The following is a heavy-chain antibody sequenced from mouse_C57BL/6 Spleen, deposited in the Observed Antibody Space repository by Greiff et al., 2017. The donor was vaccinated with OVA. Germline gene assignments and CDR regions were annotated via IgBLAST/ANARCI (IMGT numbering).Heavy chain of an antibody. J-gene: IGHJ4*01. CDR1: GYSITSGYF. V-gene: IGHV3-6*01. CDR2: IRYDGRN. Sequence: EVQLVESGPGLVKPSQSLSLTCPVTGYSITSGYFCNLIRQFPGNQLEWMGYIRYDGRNNYNPSLKNRISITRDTSENQFFLKLNTVTTEDTATYYCARRGGCPIDALDDWGQGTSVTVSS. CDR3: ARRGGCPIDALDD.